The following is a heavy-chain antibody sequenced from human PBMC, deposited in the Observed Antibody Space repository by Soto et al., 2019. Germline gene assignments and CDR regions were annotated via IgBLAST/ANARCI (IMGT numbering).Heavy chain of an antibody. V-gene: IGHV5-51*07. J-gene: IGHJ6*02. CDR3: ARQGSNGAYFYFPIDV. CDR2: IYTGDSDT. D-gene: IGHD3-16*01. Sequence: SLNTCSKGTEYSSTNYWMSVVQGMRVKLVGWLGMIYTGDSDTTYSPSFEGQVTMSVDKSISTAYLQWSSLKACESATYYSARQGSNGAYFYFPIDVWGQGTTVTVSS. CDR1: EYSSTNYW.